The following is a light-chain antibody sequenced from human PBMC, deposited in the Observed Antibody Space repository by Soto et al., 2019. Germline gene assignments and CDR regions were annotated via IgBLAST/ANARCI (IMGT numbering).Light chain of an antibody. J-gene: IGLJ1*01. CDR2: RND. V-gene: IGLV1-44*01. CDR1: SSNIGRNT. CDR3: AAWDDSLNGFYV. Sequence: QSVLTQPPSASGTPGQRVIISCSGSSSNIGRNTANWYQQLPGMAPKVLIYRNDRRPSGVPDRFSGSTSGTSASLAIRGLQPEDEADYYCAAWDDSLNGFYVFGTGTKLTVL.